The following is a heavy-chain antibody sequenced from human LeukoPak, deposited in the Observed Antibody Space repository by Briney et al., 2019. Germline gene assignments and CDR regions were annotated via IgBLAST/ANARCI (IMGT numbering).Heavy chain of an antibody. Sequence: ASVKVSCKASGYTFTSYAMHWVRQAPGQRLEWMGWINAGNGNTKYSQKFQGRVTITRDTSASTAYMELSSLRSEDTAVYYCARGTHPRDGYNAFGYWGQGTLVTVSS. V-gene: IGHV1-3*01. CDR2: INAGNGNT. CDR3: ARGTHPRDGYNAFGY. CDR1: GYTFTSYA. D-gene: IGHD5-12*01. J-gene: IGHJ4*02.